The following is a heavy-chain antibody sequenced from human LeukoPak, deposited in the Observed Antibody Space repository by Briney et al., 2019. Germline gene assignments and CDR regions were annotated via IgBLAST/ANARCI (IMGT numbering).Heavy chain of an antibody. CDR2: IYYSGST. J-gene: IGHJ4*02. D-gene: IGHD6-19*01. Sequence: ASETLSLTCTVSGGSISSYYWSWIRQPPGKGLEWIGYIYYSGSTNYNPSLKSRVTISVDTSKNQFSLKLSSVTAADTAVYYCARASVWSSGWYDYWGQGTLVTVSS. V-gene: IGHV4-59*01. CDR3: ARASVWSSGWYDY. CDR1: GGSISSYY.